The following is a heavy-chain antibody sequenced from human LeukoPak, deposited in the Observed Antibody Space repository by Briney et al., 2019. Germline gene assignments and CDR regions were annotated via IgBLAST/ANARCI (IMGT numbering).Heavy chain of an antibody. CDR2: ISGSGGST. J-gene: IGHJ5*02. V-gene: IGHV3-23*01. D-gene: IGHD2-2*01. Sequence: PGGALRLSCAASGFTFSSYAMTWVRQAPGKELEWVSGISGSGGSTNYADSVKGRFTISRDKSKNTLYLQMNSLRVEDTAVYYCAKEGWDCSSTSCPPAWGQGTLVTVSS. CDR1: GFTFSSYA. CDR3: AKEGWDCSSTSCPPA.